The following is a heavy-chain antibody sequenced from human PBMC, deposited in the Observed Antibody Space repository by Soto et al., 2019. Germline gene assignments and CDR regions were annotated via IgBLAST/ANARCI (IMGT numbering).Heavy chain of an antibody. CDR3: ARGYRPSGYSSSWVFDY. V-gene: IGHV4-31*03. J-gene: IGHJ4*02. D-gene: IGHD6-13*01. CDR2: IFYSGST. Sequence: QVQLQESGPGLVKPSQTLSLICTVSGGSINSGGYYWNWIRQHPGKGLEWIGYIFYSGSTYYNPFLRSRVTISADTYENQFSLNLSSVTAADTAVYFCARGYRPSGYSSSWVFDYWGQGTLVNVSS. CDR1: GGSINSGGYY.